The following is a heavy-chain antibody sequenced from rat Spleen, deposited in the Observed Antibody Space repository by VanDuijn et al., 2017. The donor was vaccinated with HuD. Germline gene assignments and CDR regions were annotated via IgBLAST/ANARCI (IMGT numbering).Heavy chain of an antibody. CDR2: INNAGST. D-gene: IGHD1-2*01. CDR1: GFSLTSYHV. CDR3: AVTGYYSSYTRLMDA. Sequence: VQLKESGPGLVQPSQTLSLTCTVSGFSLTSYHVIWVRQPPGNKLEWMGYINNAGSTNYNPSLKSRISITRDTSKNQFFLQVNSVTTEDTATYYCAVTGYYSSYTRLMDAWGQGASVTVSS. J-gene: IGHJ4*01. V-gene: IGHV3-3*01.